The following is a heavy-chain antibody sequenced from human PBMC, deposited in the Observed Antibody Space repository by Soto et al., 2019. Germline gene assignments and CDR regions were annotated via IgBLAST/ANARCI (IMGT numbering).Heavy chain of an antibody. V-gene: IGHV3-53*01. CDR1: GFAVSNNY. D-gene: IGHD3-22*01. CDR2: VYSGGTT. J-gene: IGHJ4*02. CDR3: ARAGSPFDSDSSGYWGFDH. Sequence: GGSLRLSCVASGFAVSNNYMNWVRQAPGKGLEWVSVVYSGGTTYYADSVRGRFTVSRDDSKNTLFLQTSSLRAEDTAVYYCARAGSPFDSDSSGYWGFDHWGQGTLVTVSS.